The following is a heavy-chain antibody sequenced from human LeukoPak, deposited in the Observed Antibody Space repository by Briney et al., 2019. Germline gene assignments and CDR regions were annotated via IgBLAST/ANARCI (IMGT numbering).Heavy chain of an antibody. CDR2: ISGSGGST. Sequence: GGSLRLSCAASGFTFSSYAMSWVRQAPGKGLEWVSAISGSGGSTYYADSVKGRFTISRDNSKNTLYLQMNSLRAEDTAVYYCAKDRGRYDFWSGYWNWFDPWGQGTLVTVSS. V-gene: IGHV3-23*01. J-gene: IGHJ5*02. CDR3: AKDRGRYDFWSGYWNWFDP. CDR1: GFTFSSYA. D-gene: IGHD3-3*01.